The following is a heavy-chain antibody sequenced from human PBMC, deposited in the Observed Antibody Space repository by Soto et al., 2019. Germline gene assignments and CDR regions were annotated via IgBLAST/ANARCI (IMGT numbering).Heavy chain of an antibody. CDR1: GGSISSSSYY. CDR2: IYYSGST. J-gene: IGHJ6*02. D-gene: IGHD3-16*02. CDR3: ASLVIDYFYYAMDV. Sequence: SETLSLTCTVSGGSISSSSYYWGWIRQPPGKGLEWIGSIYYSGSTYYKPSLKSRVTISVDTSKKQFSLKLSSVTAADTAVYYCASLVIDYFYYAMDVWGQGTTVTVSS. V-gene: IGHV4-39*01.